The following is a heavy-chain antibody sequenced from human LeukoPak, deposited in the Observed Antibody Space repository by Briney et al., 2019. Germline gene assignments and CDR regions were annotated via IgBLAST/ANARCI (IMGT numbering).Heavy chain of an antibody. CDR3: ARGITMVRGVIMDWFDP. J-gene: IGHJ5*02. D-gene: IGHD3-10*01. V-gene: IGHV1-2*06. CDR1: GYTFTGYY. CDR2: INPNRGGT. Sequence: ASVKDSCKASGYTFTGYYMHWVRQAPGQGREWMGRINPNRGGTNYAQKFQGRVTMTRDTSISTAYMELSRLRPDDTAVYYCARGITMVRGVIMDWFDPWGQGTLVTVSS.